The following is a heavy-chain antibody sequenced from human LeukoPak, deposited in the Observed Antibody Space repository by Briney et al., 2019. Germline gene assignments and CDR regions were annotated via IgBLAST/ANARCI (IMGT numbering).Heavy chain of an antibody. D-gene: IGHD3-3*01. J-gene: IGHJ4*02. V-gene: IGHV3-30-3*01. CDR1: GFTFSSYA. Sequence: GGSLRLSCAASGFTFSSYAMHWVRQAPGKGLEWVAVISYDGSNIYYADSVKGRFTISRDNSKNTLYLQMNSLRAEDTAVYYCARDRDDFWSGLSYYFDYWGQGTLVTVSS. CDR2: ISYDGSNI. CDR3: ARDRDDFWSGLSYYFDY.